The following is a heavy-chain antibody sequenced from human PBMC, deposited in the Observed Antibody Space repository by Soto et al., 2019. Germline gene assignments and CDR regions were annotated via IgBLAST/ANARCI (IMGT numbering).Heavy chain of an antibody. V-gene: IGHV3-48*01. Sequence: GGSLRLSCAASGFTFSSYSMNWVRQAPGKGLEWVSYISSSSSTIYYADSVKGRFTISRDNAKNSLYLQMNSLRAEDTTVYYCARGAYLNWFDPWGQGTLVTVSS. J-gene: IGHJ5*02. CDR1: GFTFSSYS. CDR3: ARGAYLNWFDP. CDR2: ISSSSSTI.